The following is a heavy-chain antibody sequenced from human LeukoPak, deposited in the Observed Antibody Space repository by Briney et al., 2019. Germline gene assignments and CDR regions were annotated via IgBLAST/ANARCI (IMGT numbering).Heavy chain of an antibody. D-gene: IGHD3-16*02. Sequence: PSETLSLTCTVSGGSISSSSYYWGWIRQPPGKGLEWIGSIYYSGSTYYNPSLKSRVTISVDTSKNQFSLKLSSVTAADTAVYYCARDLYDYVWGSSRFGAFDIWGQGTMVTVSS. CDR1: GGSISSSSYY. CDR3: ARDLYDYVWGSSRFGAFDI. V-gene: IGHV4-39*07. CDR2: IYYSGST. J-gene: IGHJ3*02.